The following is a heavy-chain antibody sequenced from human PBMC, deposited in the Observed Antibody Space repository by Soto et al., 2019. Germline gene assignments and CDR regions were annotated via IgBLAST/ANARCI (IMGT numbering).Heavy chain of an antibody. Sequence: QVQLQESGPGLVEPSGTLSLTCAVSGGSISSSNWWSWVRQPPGKGLEWIGEIYQSGSTNYNPSLKRRVTVSVDKSKNQFSLKLSSVTAADTAVYYCAREGSFRVGAGGGAVDYWGQGTLVTVSS. CDR2: IYQSGST. D-gene: IGHD1-26*01. CDR1: GGSISSSNW. J-gene: IGHJ4*02. V-gene: IGHV4-4*02. CDR3: AREGSFRVGAGGGAVDY.